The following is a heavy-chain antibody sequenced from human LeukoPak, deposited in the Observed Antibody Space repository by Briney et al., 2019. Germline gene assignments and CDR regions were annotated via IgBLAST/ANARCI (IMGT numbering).Heavy chain of an antibody. Sequence: GGSLRLSCAASGFTFSSYSMNWVRQAPGKGLEWVSSISSSSSYIYYADSVKGRFTISRDNAKNSLYLQMNSLRAEDTAVYYCARVQIKYSSGHYYFDYWGQGTLVTVSS. V-gene: IGHV3-21*01. J-gene: IGHJ4*02. CDR2: ISSSSSYI. CDR1: GFTFSSYS. D-gene: IGHD6-19*01. CDR3: ARVQIKYSSGHYYFDY.